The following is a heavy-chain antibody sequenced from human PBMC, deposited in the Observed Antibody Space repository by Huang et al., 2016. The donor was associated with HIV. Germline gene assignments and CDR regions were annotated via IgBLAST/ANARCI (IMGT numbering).Heavy chain of an antibody. V-gene: IGHV4-34*01. Sequence: QVQLQQWGAGLLKPSETLSLTCAVHGGSFSGYFWSWVRQPPGKGLKWIGEINHSGGTNYNRSLKSRVIRARDTSRNQFSLKLSSVPAADTAVYYCTRGAVRYFDRGGTRYYGMDVWGQGTTVTVSS. CDR3: TRGAVRYFDRGGTRYYGMDV. CDR1: GGSFSGYF. CDR2: INHSGGT. J-gene: IGHJ6*02. D-gene: IGHD3-9*01.